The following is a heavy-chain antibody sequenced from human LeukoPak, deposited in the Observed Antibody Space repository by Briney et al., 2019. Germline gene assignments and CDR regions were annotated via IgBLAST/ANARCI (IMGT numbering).Heavy chain of an antibody. Sequence: ASVKVSCKAAGYTSTRPDINWVRQATGKGLEWLGWMNPSNQTGYSQNFQGRLTFTRDISRNTAYMELSSLTPDDAAVYFCARYTIADGFDMWGQGTMVTVSS. D-gene: IGHD5-24*01. CDR2: MNPSNQT. CDR3: ARYTIADGFDM. CDR1: GYTSTRPD. J-gene: IGHJ3*02. V-gene: IGHV1-8*01.